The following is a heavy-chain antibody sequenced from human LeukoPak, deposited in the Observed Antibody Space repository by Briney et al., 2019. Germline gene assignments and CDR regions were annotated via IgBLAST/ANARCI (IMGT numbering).Heavy chain of an antibody. CDR1: GFTFSSYW. Sequence: GGSLCLSCAASGFTFSSYWMHWVCQAPGKGRVWVSRNNSDGSSTSYADSVKGRFTISRDNAKNTLYLQMNSLRAEDTAVYYCARDHRGSGSRYYYYYMHVWGKGTTVTIPS. D-gene: IGHD3-10*01. CDR2: NNSDGSST. V-gene: IGHV3-74*01. CDR3: ARDHRGSGSRYYYYYMHV. J-gene: IGHJ6*03.